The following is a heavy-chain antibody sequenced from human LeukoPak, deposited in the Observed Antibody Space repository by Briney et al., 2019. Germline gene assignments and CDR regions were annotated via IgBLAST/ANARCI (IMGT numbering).Heavy chain of an antibody. J-gene: IGHJ5*02. V-gene: IGHV3-7*01. CDR1: GFTFSSYS. CDR2: IKQDGSER. CDR3: ARVWSDGSSYRPVDL. Sequence: PGGSPRLSCAASGFTFSSYSMNWVRQAPGKGLEWLAIIKQDGSERNYVGSVEGRFAVARDNAKNSLYLRMNGLRAEDSGVYYCARVWSDGSSYRPVDLWGQGTLVTVSS. D-gene: IGHD3-22*01.